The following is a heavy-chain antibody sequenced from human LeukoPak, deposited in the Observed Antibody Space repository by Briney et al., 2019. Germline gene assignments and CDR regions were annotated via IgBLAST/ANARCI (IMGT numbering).Heavy chain of an antibody. J-gene: IGHJ4*02. CDR2: INPNSGGT. CDR1: GYTFTGYY. D-gene: IGHD3-10*01. CDR3: ARGGYGSGSYFDY. Sequence: VASVKVSCKASGYTFTGYYMHWVRQAPGQGLEWMGWINPNSGGTNYAQKFQGRVTMTRDTSISTAYMELSRLRSDDTAVYYCARGGYGSGSYFDYWGQGTLVTVSS. V-gene: IGHV1-2*02.